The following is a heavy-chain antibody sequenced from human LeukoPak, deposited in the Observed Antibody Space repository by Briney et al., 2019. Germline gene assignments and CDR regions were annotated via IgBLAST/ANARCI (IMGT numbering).Heavy chain of an antibody. CDR1: GYTLTELS. J-gene: IGHJ6*04. CDR2: FDPEDGET. D-gene: IGHD6-13*01. V-gene: IGHV1-24*01. CDR3: TTVNRRGSSSWYGGMDV. Sequence: ASVKVSCKVSGYTLTELSMHWVRQAPGKGLEWMGGFDPEDGETIYAQKFQGRVTMTEDTSTDTAYMELSSLRSEDTAAYYCTTVNRRGSSSWYGGMDVWGKGTTVTVSS.